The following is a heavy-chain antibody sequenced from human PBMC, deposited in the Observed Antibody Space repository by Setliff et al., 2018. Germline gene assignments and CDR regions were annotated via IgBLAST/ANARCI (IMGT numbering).Heavy chain of an antibody. J-gene: IGHJ5*02. V-gene: IGHV1-46*01. D-gene: IGHD3-10*01. CDR3: ARAELLWFGGFDP. CDR2: LNPSGGGT. Sequence: GASVKVSCKASGYTFSGYYIHWVRQAPGQGLDWMGVLNPSGGGTEFAEKFQGRLTVTRDTSTSTVYMELSSLRSEDTAVYYCARAELLWFGGFDPWGQGTLVTVSS. CDR1: GYTFSGYY.